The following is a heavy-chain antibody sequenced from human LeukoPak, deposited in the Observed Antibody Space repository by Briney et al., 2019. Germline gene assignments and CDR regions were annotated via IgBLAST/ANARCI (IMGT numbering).Heavy chain of an antibody. J-gene: IGHJ6*02. D-gene: IGHD6-13*01. CDR2: IYYSGST. V-gene: IGHV4-39*07. CDR3: ARGQGQQLVYYYGMDV. CDR1: GGSISSSSYY. Sequence: SETLSLTCTVSGGSISSSSYYWGWIRQPPGKGLEWIGSIYYSGSTYYNPSLKSRVTISVDTSKNQFSLKLSSVTAADTAVYYCARGQGQQLVYYYGMDVWGQGTTVTVSS.